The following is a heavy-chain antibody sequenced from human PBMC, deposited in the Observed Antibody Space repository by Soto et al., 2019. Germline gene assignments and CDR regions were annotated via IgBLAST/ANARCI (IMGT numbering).Heavy chain of an antibody. V-gene: IGHV3-23*01. CDR2: IGGSDGRT. J-gene: IGHJ6*02. CDR3: ASVLSGTYNFFYGMDV. D-gene: IGHD1-26*01. CDR1: GFTCSSHV. Sequence: EVQLLDSGGGLVQPGGSLQISCAAAGFTCSSHVMSWVCQAPGKGLEWVSSIGGSDGRTFYADSVKGRFTISRDNFKNTLHLQMNSLRAENTAVYYCASVLSGTYNFFYGMDVWAQGTTVTVSS.